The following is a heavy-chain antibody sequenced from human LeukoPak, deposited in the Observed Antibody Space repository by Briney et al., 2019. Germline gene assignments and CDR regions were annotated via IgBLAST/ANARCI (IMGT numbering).Heavy chain of an antibody. CDR3: ARHRSISYFDY. Sequence: SETLSLTCTVSGGSISSYYWSWIRQPPGKGLEWIGYIYYSGSTNYNPFLKSRVTISVDTSKNQFSLKLSSVTAADTAVYYCARHRSISYFDYWGQGTLVTVSS. V-gene: IGHV4-59*08. CDR1: GGSISSYY. J-gene: IGHJ4*02. CDR2: IYYSGST. D-gene: IGHD5-12*01.